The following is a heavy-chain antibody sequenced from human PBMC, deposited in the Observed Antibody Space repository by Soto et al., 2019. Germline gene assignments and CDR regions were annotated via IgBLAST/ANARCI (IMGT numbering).Heavy chain of an antibody. V-gene: IGHV3-21*01. D-gene: IGHD6-19*01. CDR1: GFTFSSYS. J-gene: IGHJ4*02. CDR2: ISSSRSYI. Sequence: EVQLVESGGGLVKPGGSLRLSCAASGFTFSSYSMNWVRQAPGTGLEWVSSISSSRSYIYYADSVKGRFTISRDNAKNSRCLQMPSLRAEETAVYYCAREGAVAGHYDYWGKGTMVTVSS. CDR3: AREGAVAGHYDY.